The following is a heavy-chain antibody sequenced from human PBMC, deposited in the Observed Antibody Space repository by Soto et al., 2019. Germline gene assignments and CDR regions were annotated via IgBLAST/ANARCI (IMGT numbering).Heavy chain of an antibody. Sequence: QVQLQESGPGLVKPSETLSLTCTVSGGSISSYYWSWIRQPPGKGLEWIGYIYYSGSTNYNPSLKSRVTISVDTSKNQVSLKLSSVTAADTAVYYCARDKGVGAPLQGAFDIWGQGTMVTVSS. J-gene: IGHJ3*02. V-gene: IGHV4-59*01. D-gene: IGHD1-26*01. CDR2: IYYSGST. CDR3: ARDKGVGAPLQGAFDI. CDR1: GGSISSYY.